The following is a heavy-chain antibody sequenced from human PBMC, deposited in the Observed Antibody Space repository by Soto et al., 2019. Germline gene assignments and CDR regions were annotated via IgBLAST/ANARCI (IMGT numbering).Heavy chain of an antibody. CDR1: GFTFSSYA. V-gene: IGHV3-23*01. CDR3: AKVWEVRGVTNYFDY. Sequence: GGSLRLSCAASGFTFSSYAMHWVRQAPGKGLKWVSVIIVSGGSTYYADSVKGRFTISRDISKSTLYLQMNSLRAEDTAVYYCAKVWEVRGVTNYFDYWGQGTLVTVSS. J-gene: IGHJ4*02. D-gene: IGHD3-10*01. CDR2: IIVSGGST.